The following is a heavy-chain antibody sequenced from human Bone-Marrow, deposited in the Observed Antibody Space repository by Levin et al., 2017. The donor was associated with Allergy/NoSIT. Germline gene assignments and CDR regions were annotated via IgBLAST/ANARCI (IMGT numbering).Heavy chain of an antibody. CDR2: IYYSGST. J-gene: IGHJ5*02. D-gene: IGHD3-9*01. V-gene: IGHV4-59*01. CDR1: GGSISSYY. CDR3: AGANYDILTGYPSFDP. Sequence: SQTLSLTCTVSGGSISSYYWSWIRQPPGKGLEWIGYIYYSGSTNYNPSLKSRVTISVDTSKNQFSLKLSSVTAADTAVYYCAGANYDILTGYPSFDPWGQGTLVTVSS.